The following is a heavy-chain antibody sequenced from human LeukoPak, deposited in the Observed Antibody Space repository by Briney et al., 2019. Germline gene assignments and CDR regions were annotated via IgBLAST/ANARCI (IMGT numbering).Heavy chain of an antibody. V-gene: IGHV3-23*01. Sequence: GGSLRLSCAASGFTFSSYAMSWVRQAPGKGLEWVSAISGSGGSTSYADSVKGRFTISRDNAKNTLYLQMNSLRAEDTAVYYCARASVLLWFYSWGQGTLVTVSS. J-gene: IGHJ5*01. CDR3: ARASVLLWFYS. CDR1: GFTFSSYA. D-gene: IGHD2/OR15-2a*01. CDR2: ISGSGGST.